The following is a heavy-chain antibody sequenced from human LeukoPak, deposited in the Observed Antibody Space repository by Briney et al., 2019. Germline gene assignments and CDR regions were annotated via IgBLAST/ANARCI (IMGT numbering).Heavy chain of an antibody. V-gene: IGHV3-30*03. D-gene: IGHD3-16*01. Sequence: PGGSLRLSCAASGFTFSSDAMSWVRQAPGKGLEWVALISYDGSDKYYADSVKGRFTISRDNSKNTLYLQMNSLRAEDTAMYSCATLLPGVGGDYWGQGTLVTVSS. CDR2: ISYDGSDK. CDR1: GFTFSSDA. J-gene: IGHJ4*02. CDR3: ATLLPGVGGDY.